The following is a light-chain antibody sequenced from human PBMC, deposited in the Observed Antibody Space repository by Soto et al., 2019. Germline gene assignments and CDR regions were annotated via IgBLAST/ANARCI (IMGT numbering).Light chain of an antibody. Sequence: DIQMTQSPSTLSASVGDRVTITCRASQSVRSWLAWYQQKPGKAPKLLIYDVSSLESGAPSRFSGSGSGTEFTLTISGLQPDDFATYYCQQYNSYITFGGGTKVEIK. V-gene: IGKV1-5*01. CDR1: QSVRSW. CDR2: DVS. CDR3: QQYNSYIT. J-gene: IGKJ4*01.